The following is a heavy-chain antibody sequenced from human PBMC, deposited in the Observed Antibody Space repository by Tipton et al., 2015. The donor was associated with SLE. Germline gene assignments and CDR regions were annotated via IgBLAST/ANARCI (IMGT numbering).Heavy chain of an antibody. Sequence: SLRLPCAASGFTFSSYAMSWVRQAPGKGLEWVSVIYSGGSSTYYADSVKGRFTISRDNSKNTLYLQMNSLRAEDTAVYYCAKEPLGYCSSTSCYSGYMDVWGKGTTVTVSS. D-gene: IGHD2-2*01. V-gene: IGHV3-23*03. CDR1: GFTFSSYA. CDR3: AKEPLGYCSSTSCYSGYMDV. CDR2: IYSGGSST. J-gene: IGHJ6*03.